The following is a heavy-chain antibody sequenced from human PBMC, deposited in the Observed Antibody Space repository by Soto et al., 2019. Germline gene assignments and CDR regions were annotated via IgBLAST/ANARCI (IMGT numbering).Heavy chain of an antibody. CDR3: ARGLVVVAATARGDAFAI. CDR2: IYYSGST. D-gene: IGHD2-15*01. CDR1: GGSISSGGYY. J-gene: IGHJ3*02. Sequence: PSETLSLTCTVSGGSISSGGYYWSWIRQHPGKGLEWIGYIYYSGSTYYNPSLKSRVTISVDTSKNQFSLKLSSVTAADTAVYYCARGLVVVAATARGDAFAIWGQGTMVTVSS. V-gene: IGHV4-31*03.